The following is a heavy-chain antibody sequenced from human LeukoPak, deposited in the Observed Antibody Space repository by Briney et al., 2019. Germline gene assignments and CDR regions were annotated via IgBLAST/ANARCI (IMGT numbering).Heavy chain of an antibody. Sequence: SETLSLTXTVSGGSISSSNYYWGCIRQPPGKGLEWIGSIYYDGSTYYNPSLKSRVTISVDTSKNQFSLKLSSVTAADTAVYYCATEAKVVVPSAIVVYWGQGTLVTVSS. J-gene: IGHJ4*02. D-gene: IGHD2-2*02. V-gene: IGHV4-39*01. CDR1: GGSISSSNYY. CDR2: IYYDGST. CDR3: ATEAKVVVPSAIVVY.